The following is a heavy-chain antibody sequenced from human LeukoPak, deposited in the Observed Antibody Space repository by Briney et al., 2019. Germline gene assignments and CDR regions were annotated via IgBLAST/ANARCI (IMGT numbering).Heavy chain of an antibody. CDR2: IYYSGST. CDR1: GGSISSSSYY. CDR3: ARHRYGDLRYYYYYGMDV. Sequence: SETLSLTCTVSGGSISSSSYYWGWIRQPPGKGLEWIGSIYYSGSTYYNPSLKSRVTISVDTSKNQFSLKLSSVTAADTAVYYCARHRYGDLRYYYYYGMDVWGQGTTVTVSS. V-gene: IGHV4-39*01. D-gene: IGHD4-17*01. J-gene: IGHJ6*02.